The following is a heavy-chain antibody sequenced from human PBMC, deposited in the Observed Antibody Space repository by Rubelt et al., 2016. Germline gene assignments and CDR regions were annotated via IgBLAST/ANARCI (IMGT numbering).Heavy chain of an antibody. Sequence: EVQLVESGGGLIQSGGSLRLSCAASGFTVSTNYMSWVRQAPGKGLDWVSLINDDGSRTSYWDSVKGRFTVSRDNSKNTLYLQLNNLRDEETAVYYCATDPPGNTWDSFDHWGQGTLVIVSS. CDR3: ATDPPGNTWDSFDH. D-gene: IGHD1-7*01. CDR2: INDDGSRT. V-gene: IGHV3-74*02. CDR1: GFTVSTNY. J-gene: IGHJ4*02.